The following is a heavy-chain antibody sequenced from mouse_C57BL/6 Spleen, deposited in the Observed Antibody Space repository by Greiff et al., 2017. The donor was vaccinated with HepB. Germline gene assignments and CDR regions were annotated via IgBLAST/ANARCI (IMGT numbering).Heavy chain of an antibody. Sequence: EVMLVESEGGLVQPGSSMKLSCTASGFTFSDYYMAWVRQVPEKGLEWVANINYDGSSTYYLDSLKSRFIISRDNAKNILYLQMSSLKSEDTATYYCARAYYSNYDAMDYWGQGTSVTVSS. CDR1: GFTFSDYY. V-gene: IGHV5-16*01. D-gene: IGHD2-5*01. CDR2: INYDGSST. CDR3: ARAYYSNYDAMDY. J-gene: IGHJ4*01.